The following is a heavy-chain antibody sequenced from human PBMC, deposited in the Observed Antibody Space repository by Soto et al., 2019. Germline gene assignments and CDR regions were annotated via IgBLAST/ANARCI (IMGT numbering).Heavy chain of an antibody. CDR1: GFAFSSYG. J-gene: IGHJ4*02. CDR3: ARSRDGVAARPGY. Sequence: QVQLVESGGGVVQPGRSLRLSCAAYGFAFSSYGMHWIRQAPGKGLEWVAVIWYDGSNKYYADSVKGRFTISRDNSKNTLYLQMNSLRAEDTAVYYCARSRDGVAARPGYWGQGTLVTVSS. CDR2: IWYDGSNK. V-gene: IGHV3-33*01. D-gene: IGHD6-6*01.